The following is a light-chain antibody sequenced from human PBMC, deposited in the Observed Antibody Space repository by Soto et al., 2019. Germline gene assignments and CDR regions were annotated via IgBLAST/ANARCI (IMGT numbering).Light chain of an antibody. CDR3: CSYAGSDEVV. V-gene: IGLV2-11*01. CDR2: DVS. Sequence: QSALTQPRSVSGSPGQSVTISCTGTSSDVGGYNYVSWYQQHPGKAPKLMIYDVSKRPSGVPDRFSGSKSGNTASLTISGLQAEDEADYYCCSYAGSDEVVFGGGTKLTVL. CDR1: SSDVGGYNY. J-gene: IGLJ2*01.